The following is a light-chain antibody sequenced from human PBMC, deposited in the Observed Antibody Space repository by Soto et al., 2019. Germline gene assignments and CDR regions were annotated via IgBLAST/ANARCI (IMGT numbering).Light chain of an antibody. CDR2: DAS. J-gene: IGKJ2*01. CDR3: QQYNDYPYT. V-gene: IGKV1-5*01. CDR1: QSISTW. Sequence: DIPMTQSPSTLSASVGDRVTITCRASQSISTWMAWYQQKVGEAPKVLISDASSLESGVPSRFSGSGSGTEFTLSIASLQPDDFATYYCQQYNDYPYTFGQGTKLDIK.